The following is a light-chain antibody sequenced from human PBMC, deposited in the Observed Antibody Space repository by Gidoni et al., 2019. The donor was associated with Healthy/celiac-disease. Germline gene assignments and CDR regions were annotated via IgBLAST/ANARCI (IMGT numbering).Light chain of an antibody. V-gene: IGKV1-39*01. J-gene: IGKJ3*01. Sequence: DIRLSQYPSSLSASVGDRVTSTCRASPSISSYLNWYQQKPGKSPKLLIYAASSLQSGVPSRFSGSGSGTDFTLTISSVQAEDFATYYCQQSYSTLCTFGPXTKVDIK. CDR2: AAS. CDR1: PSISSY. CDR3: QQSYSTLCT.